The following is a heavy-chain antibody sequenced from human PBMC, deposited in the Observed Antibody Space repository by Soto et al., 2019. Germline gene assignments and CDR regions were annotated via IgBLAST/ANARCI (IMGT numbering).Heavy chain of an antibody. CDR3: ARDPFSSSWYPYYYYYGMDV. Sequence: SVKVSCKASGGTFSSYAISWVRQAPGQGLEWMGGIIPIFGTANYAQKFQGRVTITADESTSTAYMELSSLRSEDTAVYYCARDPFSSSWYPYYYYYGMDVWGQGTTVTAP. J-gene: IGHJ6*02. CDR1: GGTFSSYA. CDR2: IIPIFGTA. V-gene: IGHV1-69*13. D-gene: IGHD6-13*01.